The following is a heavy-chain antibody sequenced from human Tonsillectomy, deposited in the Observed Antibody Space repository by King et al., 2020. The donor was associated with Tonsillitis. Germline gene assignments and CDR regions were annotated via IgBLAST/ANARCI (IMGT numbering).Heavy chain of an antibody. D-gene: IGHD6-19*01. CDR3: VTVGSSGWYVDY. Sequence: DVQLVESGGGLVQPGGSLRLSCAASGFTFSDHYMDWVRQAPGKGLEWVGRTRDKANRYTTEYAASVKGRFTISRDDSKNSLFLQMNSLKTEDTAVYYCVTVGSSGWYVDYWGQGTLVTVSS. J-gene: IGHJ4*02. CDR2: TRDKANRYTT. V-gene: IGHV3-72*01. CDR1: GFTFSDHY.